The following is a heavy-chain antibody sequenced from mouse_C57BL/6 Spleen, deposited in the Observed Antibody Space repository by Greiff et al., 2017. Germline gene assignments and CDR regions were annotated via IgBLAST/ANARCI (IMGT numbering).Heavy chain of an antibody. J-gene: IGHJ2*01. V-gene: IGHV1-69*01. CDR3: AKGVTGTLDY. CDR1: GYTFTSYW. Sequence: QVQLKQPGAELVMPGASVKLSCKASGYTFTSYWMHWVKQRPGQGLEWIGEIDPSDSYTNYNQKFKGKSTLTVDKSSSTAYMQLSSLTSEDSAVYYCAKGVTGTLDYWGQGTTLTVSS. D-gene: IGHD4-1*01. CDR2: IDPSDSYT.